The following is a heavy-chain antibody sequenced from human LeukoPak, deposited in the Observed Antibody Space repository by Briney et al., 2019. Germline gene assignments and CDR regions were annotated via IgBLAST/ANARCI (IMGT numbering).Heavy chain of an antibody. J-gene: IGHJ3*02. CDR3: ASGVATRYAFDI. D-gene: IGHD5-12*01. CDR2: ISSSSSYI. Sequence: PGGSLRLSCAASGFTFSSYSMNWVRQAPGKGLEWVSSISSSSSYIYYADSVKGRFTISRDNAKNSLYLQMNSLRAEDTAVYYCASGVATRYAFDIRGQGTMVTVSS. V-gene: IGHV3-21*01. CDR1: GFTFSSYS.